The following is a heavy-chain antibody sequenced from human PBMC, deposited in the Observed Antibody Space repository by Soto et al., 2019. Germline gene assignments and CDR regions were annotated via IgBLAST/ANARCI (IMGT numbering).Heavy chain of an antibody. Sequence: ASVKVSCQASGYTFTGYYMHWVRQAPGQGLEWMGWINPNSGGTNYAQKFQGWVTMTRDTSISTAYMELRRLRSDDTAVYYCARVTPNCTNGVCYAFDIWGQGTMVTVSS. CDR3: ARVTPNCTNGVCYAFDI. J-gene: IGHJ3*02. D-gene: IGHD2-8*01. V-gene: IGHV1-2*04. CDR1: GYTFTGYY. CDR2: INPNSGGT.